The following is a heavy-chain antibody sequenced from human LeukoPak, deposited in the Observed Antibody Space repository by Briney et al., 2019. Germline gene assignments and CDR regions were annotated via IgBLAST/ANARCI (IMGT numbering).Heavy chain of an antibody. Sequence: ASGKVSCKASGYTFTSYVISWVTQAPGHRLKCMGWISAHNGNTNYAQKLQGRVTMPTDTSTSTAYMELRSLRSDDTAVYYCARDVSEENTKQWLPHFDYWGQGTLVTVSS. CDR3: ARDVSEENTKQWLPHFDY. D-gene: IGHD6-19*01. CDR1: GYTFTSYV. V-gene: IGHV1-18*01. J-gene: IGHJ4*02. CDR2: ISAHNGNT.